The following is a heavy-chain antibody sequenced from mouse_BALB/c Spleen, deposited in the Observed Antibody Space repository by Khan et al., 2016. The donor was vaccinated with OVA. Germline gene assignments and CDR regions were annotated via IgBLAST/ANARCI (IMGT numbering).Heavy chain of an antibody. D-gene: IGHD2-10*02. CDR2: ISYSGNT. Sequence: DVKLQESGPGLVKPSQSLSLTCTVTGYSITSDYAWNWIRQFPGNKLEWMGFISYSGNTKYNPSLKSRISVTRDPSKNQFFLQLNSVTTEDTATYYCARVYGGDFDYWGQGTTLTVSS. J-gene: IGHJ2*01. CDR3: ARVYGGDFDY. CDR1: GYSITSDYA. V-gene: IGHV3-2*02.